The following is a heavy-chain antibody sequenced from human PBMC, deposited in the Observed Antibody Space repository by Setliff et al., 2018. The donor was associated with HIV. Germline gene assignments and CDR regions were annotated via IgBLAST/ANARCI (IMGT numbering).Heavy chain of an antibody. Sequence: PSVKVSCKASGYTFTSCFLHWVRQAPGQGLEYMGIINPSDGSADYVEKFQDRVTITRDTSTSTVYMEMSSLRSEDTAIYYCAKEYHTAATGTRVANYFDYWGQGTLVPVSS. CDR2: INPSDGSA. D-gene: IGHD6-13*01. CDR3: AKEYHTAATGTRVANYFDY. J-gene: IGHJ4*02. V-gene: IGHV1-46*01. CDR1: GYTFTSCF.